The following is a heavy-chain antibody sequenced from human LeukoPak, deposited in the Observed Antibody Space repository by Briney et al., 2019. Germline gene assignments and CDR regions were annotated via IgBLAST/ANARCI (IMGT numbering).Heavy chain of an antibody. CDR1: GYSFSSYG. D-gene: IGHD6-19*01. Sequence: ASVKVSCKASGYSFSSYGISWVRQAPGEGLEWMGWISVYNGNTNCAQKVQGRVTMTTDTSTSTAYMELRSLRSDDTAVYYCARDQTWDSSGWYEDYWGQGTLVTVSS. V-gene: IGHV1-18*01. J-gene: IGHJ4*02. CDR3: ARDQTWDSSGWYEDY. CDR2: ISVYNGNT.